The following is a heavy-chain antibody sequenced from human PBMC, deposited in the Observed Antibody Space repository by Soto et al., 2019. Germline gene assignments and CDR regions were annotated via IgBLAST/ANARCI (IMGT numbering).Heavy chain of an antibody. D-gene: IGHD2-2*01. CDR2: MNPNSGDT. CDR3: ARDPGRSSNRWRVRQVADGDYYRMDV. V-gene: IGHV1-8*01. J-gene: IGHJ6*02. CDR1: GFTFTNYE. Sequence: QEQLVQSGAEVKKPGASVKVSCRASGFTFTNYETIWVRQATGQGLEWMGWMNPNSGDTVYAQKFQGRVTLTRDTSISTAYMEVSSLRSEDTAVYYCARDPGRSSNRWRVRQVADGDYYRMDVWGQGTTVTV.